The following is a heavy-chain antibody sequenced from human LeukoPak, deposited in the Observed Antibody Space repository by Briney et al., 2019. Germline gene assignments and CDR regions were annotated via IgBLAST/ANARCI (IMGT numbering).Heavy chain of an antibody. J-gene: IGHJ3*02. D-gene: IGHD6-19*01. Sequence: GASVKVSCKASGYTFTSYDINWVRQATGQGLEWMGWMNPNSGNTGYAQKFQGRVTMTRNTSISTAYMELSSLRSEDTAVYYCARGVTAVAVSAFDIWGQGTMVTVSS. V-gene: IGHV1-8*01. CDR2: MNPNSGNT. CDR3: ARGVTAVAVSAFDI. CDR1: GYTFTSYD.